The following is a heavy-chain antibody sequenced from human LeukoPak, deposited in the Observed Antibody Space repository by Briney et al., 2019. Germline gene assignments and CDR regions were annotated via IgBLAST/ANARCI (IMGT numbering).Heavy chain of an antibody. J-gene: IGHJ4*02. CDR3: ARDYYYGSGSYYNVALDY. D-gene: IGHD3-10*01. Sequence: ASVKVSCKASGYTFTGYYMHWVRQAPGQGLEWMGWINPNSGGTNYAQKFQGRVTMTRDTSISTAYMELSRLRSDDTAVYYCARDYYYGSGSYYNVALDYWGQGTLVTVSS. CDR1: GYTFTGYY. CDR2: INPNSGGT. V-gene: IGHV1-2*02.